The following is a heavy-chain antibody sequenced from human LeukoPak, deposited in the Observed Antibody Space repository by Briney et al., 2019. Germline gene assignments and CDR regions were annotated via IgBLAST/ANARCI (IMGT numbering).Heavy chain of an antibody. CDR2: IIPILGIA. CDR3: ARDLGSYYYGSGSYPY. J-gene: IGHJ4*02. V-gene: IGHV1-69*04. D-gene: IGHD3-10*01. CDR1: GGTFSSYT. Sequence: SVKVSCKASGGTFSSYTISWVRQAPGQGLEWMGRIIPILGIANYAQKFQGRVTITADKSTSTAYMELSSLRSEDTAVYYCARDLGSYYYGSGSYPYWGQGTLVTVPS.